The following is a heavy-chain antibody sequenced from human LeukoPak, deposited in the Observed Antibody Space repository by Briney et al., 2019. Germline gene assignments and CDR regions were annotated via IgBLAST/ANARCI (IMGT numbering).Heavy chain of an antibody. J-gene: IGHJ4*02. D-gene: IGHD3/OR15-3a*01. CDR2: IYPGGNT. Sequence: SETLSLTCTVSGDSLSSFYWSWIRQPAGKGLEWIGRIYPGGNTDYNPSLKSRVTVSVDTAKNQFSLRLTSVTAAGTAVFCAREWTGFAEFDYWGRGILVTVSS. CDR3: AREWTGFAEFDY. V-gene: IGHV4-4*07. CDR1: GDSLSSFY.